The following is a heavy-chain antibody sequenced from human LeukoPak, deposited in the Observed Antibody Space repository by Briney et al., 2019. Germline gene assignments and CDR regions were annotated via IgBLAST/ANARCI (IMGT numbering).Heavy chain of an antibody. V-gene: IGHV3-53*01. J-gene: IGHJ4*02. CDR3: ARDLGDSSGNDY. D-gene: IGHD6-25*01. Sequence: PGGSLRLSCAASGFTVSSNYMSWVRQAPGKGLEWVSVIYSGGSTYYAASVKGRFTISRDNSKNTLYLQMNSLRAEDTAVYYCARDLGDSSGNDYWGQGTLVTVSS. CDR1: GFTVSSNY. CDR2: IYSGGST.